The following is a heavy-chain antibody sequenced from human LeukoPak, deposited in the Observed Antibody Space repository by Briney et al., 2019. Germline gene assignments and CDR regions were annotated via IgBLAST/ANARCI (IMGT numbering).Heavy chain of an antibody. CDR3: ARDPDGYKFFDY. J-gene: IGHJ4*02. CDR1: GASISSYY. Sequence: SETLSLTCTVSGASISSYYWSWIRQPPGRGLEWVGYIYYSGDTKYNSSLKSRITISVDTSKNQFSLRLSSVTAADTAVYFCARDPDGYKFFDYWGRGSPVTVSS. D-gene: IGHD5-24*01. V-gene: IGHV4-59*01. CDR2: IYYSGDT.